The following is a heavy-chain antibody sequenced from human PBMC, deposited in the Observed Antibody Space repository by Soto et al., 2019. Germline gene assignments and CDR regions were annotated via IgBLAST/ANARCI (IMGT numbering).Heavy chain of an antibody. Sequence: QVQLQESGPGLVKPSGTLSLTCAVSGGSISSSNWWSWVRQPPGKGLEWIGEIYHSGSTNYNPSLKGRVTISVDKSKNQFSRKLSSVTDADTAVYFCARALERGWSRDNWFDPWGQGTLVTVSS. CDR3: ARALERGWSRDNWFDP. V-gene: IGHV4-4*02. J-gene: IGHJ5*02. CDR2: IYHSGST. CDR1: GGSISSSNW. D-gene: IGHD6-19*01.